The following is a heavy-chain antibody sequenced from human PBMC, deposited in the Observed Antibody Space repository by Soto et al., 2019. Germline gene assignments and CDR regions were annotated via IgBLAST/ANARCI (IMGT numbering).Heavy chain of an antibody. V-gene: IGHV3-74*01. J-gene: IGHJ4*02. CDR1: GFTFSSFW. CDR3: AKRGVDTFGLAY. D-gene: IGHD3-10*01. Sequence: EVQLVESGGGLVQPGGSLRLSCAGSGFTFSSFWMHWVRQAPGEGLVWVSRINTDGSSTSYADSVKGRFTISRDNAKNTLYLQMNRLRGEDTAMYYCAKRGVDTFGLAYWGQGTLVTVSS. CDR2: INTDGSST.